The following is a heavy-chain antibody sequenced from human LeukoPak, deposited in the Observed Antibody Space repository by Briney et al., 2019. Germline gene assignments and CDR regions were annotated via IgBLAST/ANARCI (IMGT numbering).Heavy chain of an antibody. V-gene: IGHV4-59*01. CDR2: IYYSGST. J-gene: IGHJ4*02. CDR1: GGSISSYY. Sequence: MPSETLSLTCTVSGGSISSYYWSWIRQPPGKGLEWIAYIYYSGSTNYNPSLKSRVTISVDTSKNQFSLKLSSVTAADTAVYYCARTNVEMATTFDYWGQGTLVTVSS. CDR3: ARTNVEMATTFDY. D-gene: IGHD5-24*01.